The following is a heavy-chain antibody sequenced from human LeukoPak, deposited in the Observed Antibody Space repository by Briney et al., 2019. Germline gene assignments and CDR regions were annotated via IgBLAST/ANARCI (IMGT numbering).Heavy chain of an antibody. CDR2: IRYDGSNE. D-gene: IGHD3-10*01. Sequence: GGSLRLSCAASGFTFSSYGMHWVRQAPGKGLEWVSFIRYDGSNEYYADSVKGRFTISRDNSKNTLYLQMNSLRAEDTAVYYCAKDSQVTMVRGVDFDYWGQGTLVTVSS. J-gene: IGHJ4*02. CDR3: AKDSQVTMVRGVDFDY. V-gene: IGHV3-30*02. CDR1: GFTFSSYG.